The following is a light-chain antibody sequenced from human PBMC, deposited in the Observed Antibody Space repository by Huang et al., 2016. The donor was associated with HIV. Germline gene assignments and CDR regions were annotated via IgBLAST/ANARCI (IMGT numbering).Light chain of an antibody. Sequence: EIVMTQSPATLSVSPGERATLSCRASQGVSNNIAWYQQKPGQTPRLLIHGASTRATGIAAKFSGRGSGTDFTRTITSLQPEDSAVCYGPHYNNWPPWTFGPGTQVEI. J-gene: IGKJ1*01. CDR1: QGVSNN. V-gene: IGKV3D-15*01. CDR2: GAS. CDR3: PHYNNWPPWT.